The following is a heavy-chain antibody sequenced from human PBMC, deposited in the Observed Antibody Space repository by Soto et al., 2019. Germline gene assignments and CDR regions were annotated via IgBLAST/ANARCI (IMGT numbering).Heavy chain of an antibody. V-gene: IGHV3-23*01. CDR1: GFPFGGSA. CDR3: ETQDCSAAACSPPG. CDR2: IISDTART. J-gene: IGHJ4*02. Sequence: EVQLLESGGGLVRPGGSLRLSCAASGFPFGGSAISWVRQAPGMGLEWVSTIISDTARTHYADSVKGRFTISRDSSKNTMFLQMNSLRAADTAVYYCETQDCSAAACSPPGWGQGTLVTVSS. D-gene: IGHD2-15*01.